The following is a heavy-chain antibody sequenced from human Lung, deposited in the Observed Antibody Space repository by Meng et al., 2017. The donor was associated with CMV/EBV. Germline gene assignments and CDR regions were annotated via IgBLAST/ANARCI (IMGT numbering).Heavy chain of an antibody. Sequence: GGSXRLXCEASGFTFSSYAMSWVRPAPGKGLEWVSVIYSGGGSTYYADSVKGRFAISRDNSKNTLNLQMNSLRAEDTAIYYCAKASLSYYSDSSAYYFFDFLXQGTXGTVSA. CDR3: AKASLSYYSDSSAYYFFDF. CDR2: IYSGGGST. V-gene: IGHV3-23*03. D-gene: IGHD3-22*01. CDR1: GFTFSSYA. J-gene: IGHJ4*02.